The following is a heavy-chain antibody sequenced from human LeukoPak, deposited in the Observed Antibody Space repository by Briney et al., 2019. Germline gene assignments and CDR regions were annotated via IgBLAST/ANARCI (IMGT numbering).Heavy chain of an antibody. D-gene: IGHD1-7*01. CDR3: ARQSYIPGTPDN. CDR1: GYSFNTYW. Sequence: GEFLKICGKGSGYSFNTYWIALVRQIPGEGLEWMGIIYHHDSDTPYSPSLQGQVIISADKSYNTAYLQLSSLSASDTAMYYCARQSYIPGTPDNCRQGNLVTVSS. J-gene: IGHJ4*02. V-gene: IGHV5-51*01. CDR2: IYHHDSDT.